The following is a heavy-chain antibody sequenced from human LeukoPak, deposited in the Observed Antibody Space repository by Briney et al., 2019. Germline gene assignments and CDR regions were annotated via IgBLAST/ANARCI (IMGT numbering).Heavy chain of an antibody. CDR3: AGHHYPRFDY. Sequence: SETLSLTCTVSGGSISSSSYYWGWIRQPPGKGLEWIGSTYYSGSTYYNPSLKSRVTISVDTSKNQFSLKLSSVTAADTAVYYCAGHHYPRFDYWGQGTLVTVSS. D-gene: IGHD3-10*01. CDR2: TYYSGST. CDR1: GGSISSSSYY. V-gene: IGHV4-39*01. J-gene: IGHJ4*02.